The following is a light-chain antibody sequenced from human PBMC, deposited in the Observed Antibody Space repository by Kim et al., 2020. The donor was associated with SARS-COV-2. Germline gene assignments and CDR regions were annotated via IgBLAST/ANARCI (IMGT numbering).Light chain of an antibody. Sequence: ASVGDRVTITCRASQDIGNDLGWYQQKVGMAPQLVVYPATSLQSGAPSRFSGSGSGTDFTLTIDSLQPEDFATYYCLQDYTYPWTFGQGTKVDIK. J-gene: IGKJ1*01. V-gene: IGKV1-6*01. CDR3: LQDYTYPWT. CDR1: QDIGND. CDR2: PAT.